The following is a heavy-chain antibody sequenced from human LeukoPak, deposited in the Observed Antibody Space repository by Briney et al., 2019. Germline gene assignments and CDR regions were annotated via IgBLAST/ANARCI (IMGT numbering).Heavy chain of an antibody. Sequence: GGSLRLSCGASGFTFSSYSMNWVRQAPGKGLEWVSYISSSSSTIYYADSVKGRFTISRDNAKNSLYLQMNSLRAEDTAVYYCARDEGWVAVAHFDYWGQGTLVTVSS. D-gene: IGHD6-19*01. CDR1: GFTFSSYS. V-gene: IGHV3-48*01. J-gene: IGHJ4*02. CDR3: ARDEGWVAVAHFDY. CDR2: ISSSSSTI.